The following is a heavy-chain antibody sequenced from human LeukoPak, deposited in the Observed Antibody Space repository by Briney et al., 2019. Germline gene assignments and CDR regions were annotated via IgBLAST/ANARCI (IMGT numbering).Heavy chain of an antibody. J-gene: IGHJ4*02. D-gene: IGHD2-21*02. Sequence: SETLSLTCAVYGGSFSGYYWSWIRQPPGKGLEWIGEINHSGSTNYNPSLKSRVTISVDTSKNQFSLKLSSVTAADTAVYYCARLAYCGGDCYSGHNYFDYWGQGTLVTVSS. CDR1: GGSFSGYY. CDR3: ARLAYCGGDCYSGHNYFDY. CDR2: INHSGST. V-gene: IGHV4-34*01.